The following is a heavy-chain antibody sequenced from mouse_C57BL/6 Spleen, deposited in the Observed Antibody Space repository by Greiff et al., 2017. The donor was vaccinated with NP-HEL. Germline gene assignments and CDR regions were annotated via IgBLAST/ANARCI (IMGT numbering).Heavy chain of an antibody. D-gene: IGHD1-1*01. CDR1: GYAFSSSW. CDR3: AGYYGSSYWFAY. V-gene: IGHV1-82*01. J-gene: IGHJ3*01. CDR2: IYPGDGDT. Sequence: VKLVESGPELVKPGASVKISCKASGYAFSSSWMNWVKQRPGKGLEWIGRIYPGDGDTNYNGKFKGKATLTADKSSSTAYMQLSSLTSEDSAVYFCAGYYGSSYWFAYWGQGTLVTVSA.